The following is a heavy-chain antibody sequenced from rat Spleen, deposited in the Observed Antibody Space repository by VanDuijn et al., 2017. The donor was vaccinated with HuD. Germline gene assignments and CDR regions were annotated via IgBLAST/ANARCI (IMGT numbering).Heavy chain of an antibody. CDR1: GFTFSSFP. D-gene: IGHD1-9*01. Sequence: EVQLVESGGDLVQPGRSVKLSCAASGFTFSSFPMAWVRQAPTKGLEWVATISTRGGSTYYRDSVKGRFTISRDIAKSTLYLQMNSLRSEDTATYYCTRGTYYRHWGQGVMVTVSS. CDR3: TRGTYYRH. V-gene: IGHV5-46*01. CDR2: ISTRGGST. J-gene: IGHJ2*01.